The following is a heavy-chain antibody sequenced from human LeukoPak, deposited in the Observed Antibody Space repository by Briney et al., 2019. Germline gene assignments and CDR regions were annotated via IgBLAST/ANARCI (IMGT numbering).Heavy chain of an antibody. D-gene: IGHD2-2*03. J-gene: IGHJ4*02. Sequence: PSETLSLTCAVYGGSFSGYYWSWIRQPPGKGLEWIGEVNHSGSTNYNPSLKSRVTISVDTSKNQFSLKLSSVTAADTAVYYCARDGYCSSTSCYALDYWGQGTLVTVSS. CDR1: GGSFSGYY. V-gene: IGHV4-34*01. CDR3: ARDGYCSSTSCYALDY. CDR2: VNHSGST.